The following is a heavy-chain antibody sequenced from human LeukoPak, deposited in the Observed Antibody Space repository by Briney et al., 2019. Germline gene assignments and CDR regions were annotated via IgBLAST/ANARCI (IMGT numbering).Heavy chain of an antibody. CDR1: GFSFSSYA. V-gene: IGHV3-30*02. J-gene: IGHJ3*02. D-gene: IGHD1-20*01. CDR2: IRFDGNNK. CDR3: AKVRGGIIGTQDAFDI. Sequence: QPGGSLRLSCAASGFSFSSYAMHWVRQAPGKGLEWVAYIRFDGNNKYHADSVKGRFTISRDNSKNTLYLQMNSLRAEDTAVYYCAKVRGGIIGTQDAFDIWGQGTLVTVSS.